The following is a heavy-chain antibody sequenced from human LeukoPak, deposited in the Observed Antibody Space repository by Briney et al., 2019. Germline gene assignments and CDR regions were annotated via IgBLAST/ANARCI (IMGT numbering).Heavy chain of an antibody. V-gene: IGHV3-53*01. J-gene: IGHJ5*02. CDR3: ARDQGDSTSWYGWFDP. CDR2: IYSGGST. D-gene: IGHD6-13*01. Sequence: GGSLRLSCAASGFTVSSSYMSWVRQAPGKGLEWVSVIYSGGSTYYADSVKGRFTISRDNSKNTVYLQMNSLRAEDTAMYYCARDQGDSTSWYGWFDPWGQGTLVTVSS. CDR1: GFTVSSSY.